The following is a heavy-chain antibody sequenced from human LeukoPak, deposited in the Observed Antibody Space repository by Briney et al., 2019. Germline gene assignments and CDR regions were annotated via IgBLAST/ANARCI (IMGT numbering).Heavy chain of an antibody. Sequence: PSETLSLTCTVSGGSISSYYWSWIRQPPGKGLEWIGYIYYSGSTNYNPSLKSRVTISVDTSKNQFSLKLSSVTAADTAVYYCARSGELDYFDYWGQGTLVTVSS. CDR1: GGSISSYY. J-gene: IGHJ4*02. V-gene: IGHV4-59*01. CDR2: IYYSGST. CDR3: ARSGELDYFDY. D-gene: IGHD3-10*01.